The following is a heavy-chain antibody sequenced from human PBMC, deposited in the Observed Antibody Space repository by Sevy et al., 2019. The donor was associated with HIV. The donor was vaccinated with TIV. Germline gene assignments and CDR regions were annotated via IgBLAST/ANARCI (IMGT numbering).Heavy chain of an antibody. Sequence: GGSLRLSCAACGFTFSSYWMHWVRQAPGKGLVWVSRIKTDGSDTSYADSVKGRFTISRDNTKNTLYLQMNSLRAEDTAVYYCARRPTDQSGSYWFDPWGQGTLVTVSS. CDR1: GFTFSSYW. CDR2: IKTDGSDT. D-gene: IGHD1-26*01. CDR3: ARRPTDQSGSYWFDP. J-gene: IGHJ5*02. V-gene: IGHV3-74*01.